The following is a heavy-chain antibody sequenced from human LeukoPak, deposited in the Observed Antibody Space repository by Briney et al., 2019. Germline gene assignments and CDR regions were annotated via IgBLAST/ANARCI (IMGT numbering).Heavy chain of an antibody. J-gene: IGHJ4*02. CDR2: IKQDGSEK. CDR3: AKDRGGYFDY. V-gene: IGHV3-7*01. CDR1: GFTFTNAW. D-gene: IGHD3-10*01. Sequence: GGSLRLSCAASGFTFTNAWMDWVRQAPGKGLEWVANIKQDGSEKYYVDSVKGRFTISRDNAKNSLYLQMNSLRAEDTAVYYCAKDRGGYFDYWGQGTLVTVSS.